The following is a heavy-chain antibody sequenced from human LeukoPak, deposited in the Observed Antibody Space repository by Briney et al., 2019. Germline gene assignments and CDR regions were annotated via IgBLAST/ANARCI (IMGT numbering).Heavy chain of an antibody. V-gene: IGHV3-23*01. CDR2: ISGSGGST. D-gene: IGHD3-10*01. CDR1: GFSFSTFW. Sequence: GGSLRLSCAASGFSFSTFWMHWVRQVPGKGLEWVSAISGSGGSTYYADSVKGRFTISRDNSKNTLYLQMNSLRVEDTAVYYCAKDRGIISDYWGQGTRVSVSS. CDR3: AKDRGIISDY. J-gene: IGHJ4*02.